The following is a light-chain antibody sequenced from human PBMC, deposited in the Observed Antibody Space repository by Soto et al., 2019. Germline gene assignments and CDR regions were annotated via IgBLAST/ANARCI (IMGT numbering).Light chain of an antibody. CDR3: QHYSNWPPT. V-gene: IGKV3-15*01. J-gene: IGKJ3*01. Sequence: EMVMTQSPATLSVSPGERVTLSCRASESVHRNLAWYQQKPGQGPSLLIYYASTRATGVPDRFTGSGSGTELNLTISSLQSEDFGVYHCQHYSNWPPTFGPGTKVEIK. CDR2: YAS. CDR1: ESVHRN.